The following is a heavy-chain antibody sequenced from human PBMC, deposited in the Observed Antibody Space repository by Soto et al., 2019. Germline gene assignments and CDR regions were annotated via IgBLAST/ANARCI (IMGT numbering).Heavy chain of an antibody. V-gene: IGHV1-2*02. Sequence: ASLKVSCKASGYTFTDYYVHWVRQAPGQGLVWMAWINPNTGGTKYAQKFQGRITLTRDTSITTACMELSRLGSDDSAIYYCARDLGYGSSYHYYYYGMDVWGQGTTVTVSS. CDR2: INPNTGGT. D-gene: IGHD6-6*01. CDR1: GYTFTDYY. J-gene: IGHJ6*02. CDR3: ARDLGYGSSYHYYYYGMDV.